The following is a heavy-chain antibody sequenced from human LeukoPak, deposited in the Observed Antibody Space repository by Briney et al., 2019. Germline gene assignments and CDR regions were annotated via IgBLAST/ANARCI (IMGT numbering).Heavy chain of an antibody. J-gene: IGHJ5*02. CDR2: INHSGST. V-gene: IGHV4-34*01. D-gene: IGHD2-15*01. Sequence: SETLSLTCVVYGGSFSGYYWSWIRQPPGKGLEWIGEINHSGSTNYNPSLKIRVTISVDTSKNQFSLKLSYVSAADTAVYYCARGKRTRVATITSGNFRYCSGGSCYRWFDPWGQGTLVTVSS. CDR1: GGSFSGYY. CDR3: ARGKRTRVATITSGNFRYCSGGSCYRWFDP.